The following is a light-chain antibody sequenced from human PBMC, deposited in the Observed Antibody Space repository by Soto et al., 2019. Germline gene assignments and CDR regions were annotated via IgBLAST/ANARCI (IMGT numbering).Light chain of an antibody. CDR2: EVS. CDR3: SSYTSSSTPHVV. J-gene: IGLJ2*01. V-gene: IGLV2-14*01. CDR1: GSDVGGYNY. Sequence: QLVLTQPASVSGSPGQSITISCTGTGSDVGGYNYVSWYQHHPGKAPKLMIYEVSNRPSGVSNRFSGSKSGNTASLTISGLQAEDEADYYCSSYTSSSTPHVVVGGGTQLTV.